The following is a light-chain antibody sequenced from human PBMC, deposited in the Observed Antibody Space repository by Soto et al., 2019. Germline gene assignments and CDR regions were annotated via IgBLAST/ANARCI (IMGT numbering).Light chain of an antibody. J-gene: IGLJ3*02. CDR2: EVN. V-gene: IGLV2-23*02. CDR1: NSDVGKYDF. Sequence: QSVLTQPASVPGTPGQSITISCTGTNSDVGKYDFVSWYQHYPDKAPKFIIYEVNKRPSGVSHRFSGSKSGSTASLTISGLQAEDEAHYYCCSYTSSETVVFGGGTKVTVL. CDR3: CSYTSSETVV.